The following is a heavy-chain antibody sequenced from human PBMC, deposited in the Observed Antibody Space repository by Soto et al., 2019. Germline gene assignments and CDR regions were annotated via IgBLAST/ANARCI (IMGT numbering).Heavy chain of an antibody. CDR1: EFTFNNYW. J-gene: IGHJ4*02. Sequence: GGSLRLSCAASEFTFNNYWMTWVRQAPGKGLEWVAIIRKDGNEKYYVDSVKGRFTISRDNAKNSLYLQMNSLRAEDTAVYYCARHSLETGATLDYWGQGNMVTVSS. D-gene: IGHD3-3*01. V-gene: IGHV3-7*03. CDR2: IRKDGNEK. CDR3: ARHSLETGATLDY.